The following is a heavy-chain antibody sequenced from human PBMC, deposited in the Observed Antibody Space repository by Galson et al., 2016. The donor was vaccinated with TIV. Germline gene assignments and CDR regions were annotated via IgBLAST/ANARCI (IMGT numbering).Heavy chain of an antibody. D-gene: IGHD5-24*01. V-gene: IGHV3-53*01. CDR2: IYASDTT. J-gene: IGHJ4*02. CDR1: GFSVSFNP. CDR3: AKAGKGDAYPNYFDH. Sequence: LRLSCAASGFSVSFNPMSWVRQAPGKGLEWVSLIYASDTTYYIDSVKGRFTISRDNSKHTLYLQMNSLRVDDTAGYYCAKAGKGDAYPNYFDHWGQGALVTVTS.